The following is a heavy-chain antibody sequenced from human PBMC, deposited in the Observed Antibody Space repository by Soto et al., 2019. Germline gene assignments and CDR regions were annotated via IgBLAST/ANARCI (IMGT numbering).Heavy chain of an antibody. D-gene: IGHD2-15*01. Sequence: QVQLVESGGGVVQPGRSLRLSCAASGFTFSSYAMHWVRQAPGKGLEWVAVISYDGSNKYYADSVKGRFTISRDNSKNTLYLQMNSLRAEDTAVYYCARDLGYCSGGSCYVFDYWGQGTLVTVSS. V-gene: IGHV3-30-3*01. CDR1: GFTFSSYA. CDR3: ARDLGYCSGGSCYVFDY. J-gene: IGHJ4*02. CDR2: ISYDGSNK.